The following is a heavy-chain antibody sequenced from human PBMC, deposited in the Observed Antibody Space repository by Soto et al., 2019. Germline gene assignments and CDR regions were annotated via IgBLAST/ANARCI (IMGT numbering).Heavy chain of an antibody. CDR2: IYHSGST. Sequence: SETLSLTCAFSCGSISSGGYSWSWIRQPPGKGLEWIGYIYHSGSTYYNPSLKSRVTISVDRSKNQFSLKLSSVTAADTAVYYCARATSPGYCSGGSCENLEYYYYYGMDVWGQGTTVTVSS. CDR1: CGSISSGGYS. D-gene: IGHD2-15*01. J-gene: IGHJ6*02. V-gene: IGHV4-30-2*01. CDR3: ARATSPGYCSGGSCENLEYYYYYGMDV.